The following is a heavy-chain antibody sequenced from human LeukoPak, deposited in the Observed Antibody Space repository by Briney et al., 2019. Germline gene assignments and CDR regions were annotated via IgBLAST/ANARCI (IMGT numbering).Heavy chain of an antibody. CDR3: AKVGSKMAMVLYFDY. Sequence: GGSLRLSCAASGFTFSSYAMSWVRQAPGKGLEWVSAISGSGGSTYYADSVKGRFTISRDNSKNTLYLQMNSLRAEDTAVYYCAKVGSKMAMVLYFDYWGREPWSPSPQ. CDR1: GFTFSSYA. CDR2: ISGSGGST. J-gene: IGHJ4*02. V-gene: IGHV3-23*01. D-gene: IGHD3-10*01.